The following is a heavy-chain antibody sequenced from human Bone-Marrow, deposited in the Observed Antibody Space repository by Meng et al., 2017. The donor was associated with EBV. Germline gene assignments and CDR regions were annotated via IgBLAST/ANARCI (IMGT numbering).Heavy chain of an antibody. CDR2: IHGYSANT. CDR3: VRFSNYVLDH. Sequence: QIQLVRSGGEGQKPGASVGVSCKTSGYTFSSFTLNWVRQVPGQGFEWVGWIHGYSANTHYAQKFHGRVNMSTDTSTDTSYMELKNLRPDDTAIYYCVRFSNYVLDHWGQGTLVTVSS. D-gene: IGHD3-10*01. CDR1: GYTFSSFT. J-gene: IGHJ4*02. V-gene: IGHV1-18*01.